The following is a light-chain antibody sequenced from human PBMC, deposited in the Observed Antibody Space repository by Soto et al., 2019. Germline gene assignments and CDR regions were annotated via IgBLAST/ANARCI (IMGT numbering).Light chain of an antibody. CDR2: GAS. V-gene: IGKV3-15*01. J-gene: IGKJ1*01. CDR3: QQYNNWWT. CDR1: QSVSNN. Sequence: EIVMTQSPATLSVSPGERATLSCRASQSVSNNLAWYQKKPGQAPRLLIYGASTRDTGIPVRFSGSGSGTEFTLTISSMQSEDFAFYYCQQYNNWWTFGQGTRVDIK.